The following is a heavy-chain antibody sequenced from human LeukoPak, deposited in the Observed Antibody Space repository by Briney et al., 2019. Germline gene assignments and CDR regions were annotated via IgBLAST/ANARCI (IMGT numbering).Heavy chain of an antibody. D-gene: IGHD3-10*01. CDR3: ARHDYYGSGSFYYMDV. V-gene: IGHV4-34*01. Sequence: PSETLSLTCAVYAGSFSGYYWSWIRQPPGKGLEWIGEINHSGSTNYNPSLKGRVTISVDTSKNQFSLKLSSVTAADTAVYYCARHDYYGSGSFYYMDVWGKGTTITVSS. J-gene: IGHJ6*03. CDR1: AGSFSGYY. CDR2: INHSGST.